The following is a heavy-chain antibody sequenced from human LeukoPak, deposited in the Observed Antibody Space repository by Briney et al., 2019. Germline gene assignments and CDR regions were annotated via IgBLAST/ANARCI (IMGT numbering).Heavy chain of an antibody. CDR1: GFTFSSYA. J-gene: IGHJ4*02. D-gene: IGHD4-17*01. Sequence: GGSLRLSCAASGFTFSSYAMSWVRQAPGKGLEWVSAISGSGGSTYYADSVKGRFTISRDNSKNTLYLQMNSLRAEDTAVYYCAKDLGSYYGEYNFDYWGQGTLVTVSS. CDR2: ISGSGGST. CDR3: AKDLGSYYGEYNFDY. V-gene: IGHV3-23*01.